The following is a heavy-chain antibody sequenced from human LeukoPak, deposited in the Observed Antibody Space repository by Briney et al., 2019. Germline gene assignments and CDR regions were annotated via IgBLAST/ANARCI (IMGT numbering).Heavy chain of an antibody. V-gene: IGHV4-59*01. Sequence: SETLSLTCTVSGGSISTYYWSWIRQFPGKGLECIGYMYYSGSTNYNPSLKSRVTISVDTSKNQFSLKLNSVTAADTAVYYRASGHSNRWFDYWGQGTLVTVSS. J-gene: IGHJ4*02. CDR2: MYYSGST. D-gene: IGHD6-13*01. CDR1: GGSISTYY. CDR3: ASGHSNRWFDY.